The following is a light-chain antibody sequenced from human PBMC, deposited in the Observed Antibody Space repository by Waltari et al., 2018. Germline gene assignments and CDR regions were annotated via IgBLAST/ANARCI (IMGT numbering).Light chain of an antibody. V-gene: IGKV3-11*01. Sequence: RASQSVATALARYHSRPGQSPRLLICDASYTATGIPARFSGSGSETDFTLTISSLQPEDFAVYYCQQRRNWPLTFGGGTRVQI. CDR2: DAS. CDR3: QQRRNWPLT. J-gene: IGKJ4*01. CDR1: QSVATA.